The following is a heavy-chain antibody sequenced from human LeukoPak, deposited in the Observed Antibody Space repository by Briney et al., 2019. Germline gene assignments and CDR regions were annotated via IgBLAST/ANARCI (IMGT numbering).Heavy chain of an antibody. CDR2: IRYDGSNK. D-gene: IGHD3-22*01. J-gene: IGHJ4*02. CDR3: VKDSTHFRVWDSYDTTGLNY. CDR1: GFTFSSYG. V-gene: IGHV3-30*02. Sequence: GGSLRLSCAASGFTFSSYGMHWVRQAPSKGLEWVAFIRYDGSNKYYADSVKGRFTVSRDNSKNTLYLQMNSLRAEDTAVYYCVKDSTHFRVWDSYDTTGLNYWGQGTLVTVSS.